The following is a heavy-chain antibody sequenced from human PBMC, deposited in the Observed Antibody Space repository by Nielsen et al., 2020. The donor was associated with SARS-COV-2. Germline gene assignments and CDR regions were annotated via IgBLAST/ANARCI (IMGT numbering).Heavy chain of an antibody. V-gene: IGHV7-4-1*02. CDR1: GYSFSRYP. Sequence: ASVKVFCKASGYSFSRYPMNWVRQAPGQGLEWMGWIDTNIGKPTPAQGFTGRFVFSSDTSVSTASLQISTLRAEDTAVYYCARENSGPGGTASYGMDLWGQGTTVTVSS. CDR3: ARENSGPGGTASYGMDL. J-gene: IGHJ6*02. D-gene: IGHD3-10*01. CDR2: IDTNIGKP.